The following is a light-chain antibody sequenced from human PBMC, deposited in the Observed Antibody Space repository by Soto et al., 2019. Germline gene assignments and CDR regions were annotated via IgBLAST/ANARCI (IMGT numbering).Light chain of an antibody. CDR1: QSVSSN. V-gene: IGKV3-11*01. J-gene: IGKJ1*01. CDR3: QQRSNWPHT. Sequence: EIVLTQAPGTLSLSPGERATLSCRASQSVSSNLAWYQQKPGQAPRLLIYDASNRATGIPARFSGSGSGTDFTLTISSLEPEDCAVYYCQQRSNWPHTCGQGTKVDIK. CDR2: DAS.